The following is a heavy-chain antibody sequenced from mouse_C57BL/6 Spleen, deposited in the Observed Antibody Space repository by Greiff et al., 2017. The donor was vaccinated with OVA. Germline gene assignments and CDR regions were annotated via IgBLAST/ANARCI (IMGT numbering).Heavy chain of an antibody. J-gene: IGHJ2*01. CDR2: ILPGSGST. CDR1: GYTFTGYW. D-gene: IGHD2-2*01. CDR3: ARGAVYGYGGFCDC. Sequence: VQLQQSGAELMKPGASVKLSCKATGYTFTGYWIAWVKQRPGHGLEWIGEILPGSGSTNYNEKFKGKATFTAATSSNTAYMQLSSLPTDDSPIFYCARGAVYGYGGFCDCGGRGTTLTVSS. V-gene: IGHV1-9*01.